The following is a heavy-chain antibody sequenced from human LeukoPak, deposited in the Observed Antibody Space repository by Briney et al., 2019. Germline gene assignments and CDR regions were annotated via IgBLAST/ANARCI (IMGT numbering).Heavy chain of an antibody. CDR1: GGSISSSSYY. Sequence: SETLFLTCTVSGGSISSSSYYWGWIRQPPGKGLEWIGSIYYSGSTYYNPSLKSRITISVDTSKNQFSLKLSSVTAADTAVYYCARSPHGSGGQDAFDIWGQGTMVTVSS. J-gene: IGHJ3*02. V-gene: IGHV4-39*07. D-gene: IGHD3-10*01. CDR3: ARSPHGSGGQDAFDI. CDR2: IYYSGST.